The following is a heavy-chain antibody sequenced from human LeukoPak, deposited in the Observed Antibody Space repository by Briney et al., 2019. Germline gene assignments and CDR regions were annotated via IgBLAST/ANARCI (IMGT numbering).Heavy chain of an antibody. D-gene: IGHD3-22*01. CDR2: INPNSGGT. Sequence: ASVKVSCKASGYTFTRYYMHWVRQAPGQGLEWMGWINPNSGGTNYAQKFQGRVTMTRDTSISTAYMELSRLRSDDTAVYYCARGHDSSGYIPDYWGQGTLVTVSS. J-gene: IGHJ4*02. V-gene: IGHV1-2*02. CDR1: GYTFTRYY. CDR3: ARGHDSSGYIPDY.